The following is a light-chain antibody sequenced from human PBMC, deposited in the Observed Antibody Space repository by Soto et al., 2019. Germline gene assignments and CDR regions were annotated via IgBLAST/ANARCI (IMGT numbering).Light chain of an antibody. CDR3: QQYATSPTT. Sequence: EIVLTQSPGTLSLSPGERASLSCRASQSLSSTYLAWYQQKPGQAPRLLIFGASNRATGVPDRFSGSGSGTDFTLTISRLEPEDFAVYYCQQYATSPTTFGQGTKLEIK. J-gene: IGKJ2*01. CDR1: QSLSSTY. V-gene: IGKV3-20*01. CDR2: GAS.